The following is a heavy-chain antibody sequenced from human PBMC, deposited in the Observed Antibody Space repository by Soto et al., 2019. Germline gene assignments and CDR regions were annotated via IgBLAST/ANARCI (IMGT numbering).Heavy chain of an antibody. Sequence: GGSLRLSCAASGFTFSSYAMSWVRQAPGKRLEWVSAISGSGGSTYYADSVKGRFTISRDNSKNTLYLQMNSLRAEDTAVYYCAKDYGSSSFYYYYMDVWGKGTTVTVSS. CDR1: GFTFSSYA. CDR3: AKDYGSSSFYYYYMDV. D-gene: IGHD6-6*01. CDR2: ISGSGGST. V-gene: IGHV3-23*01. J-gene: IGHJ6*03.